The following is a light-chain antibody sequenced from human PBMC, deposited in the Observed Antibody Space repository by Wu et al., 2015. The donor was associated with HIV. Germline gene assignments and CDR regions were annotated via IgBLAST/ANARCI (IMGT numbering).Light chain of an antibody. V-gene: IGKV1-5*03. CDR2: KAS. Sequence: FTLSASVGGXSHHHLRASQTISNCWPGISXNQESPKXLISKASSLESGVPSRFSGSGSGTEFTLTISSLQPEDFATYYCQQYSLYRTFGQGTKVEMK. J-gene: IGKJ1*01. CDR3: QQYSLYRT. CDR1: QTISNC.